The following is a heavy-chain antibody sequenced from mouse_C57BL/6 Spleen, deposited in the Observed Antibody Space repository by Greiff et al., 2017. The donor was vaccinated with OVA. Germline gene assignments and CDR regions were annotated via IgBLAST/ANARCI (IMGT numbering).Heavy chain of an antibody. J-gene: IGHJ2*01. D-gene: IGHD3-3*01. V-gene: IGHV5-17*01. CDR3: ARQGTGVLDY. Sequence: EVKLMESGGGLVKPGGSLKLSCAASGFTFSDYGMHWVRQAPEKGLEWVAYISSGGSTIYYADKVQGRVTISRDNAKNTLFLQMTGLRSEDTAMSYCARQGTGVLDYWGQGTTLTVSS. CDR1: GFTFSDYG. CDR2: ISSGGSTI.